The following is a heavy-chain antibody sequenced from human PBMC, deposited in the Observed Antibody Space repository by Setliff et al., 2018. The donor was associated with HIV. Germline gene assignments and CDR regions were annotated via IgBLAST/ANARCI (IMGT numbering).Heavy chain of an antibody. J-gene: IGHJ3*02. CDR1: GYTFSDYY. CDR2: IIPIFGTA. V-gene: IGHV1-69*13. CDR3: ARGVTLVRGGRGDI. D-gene: IGHD3-10*01. Sequence: ASVKVSCKASGYTFSDYYLHWVRQAPGQGLEWMGGIIPIFGTANYAQKFQGRVTITADESTSTAYMELSSLRSEDTAVYYCARGVTLVRGGRGDIWGQGTMVTVSS.